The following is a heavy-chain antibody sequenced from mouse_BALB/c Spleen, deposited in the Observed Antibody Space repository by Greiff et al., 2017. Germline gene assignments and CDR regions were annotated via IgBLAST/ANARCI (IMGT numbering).Heavy chain of an antibody. V-gene: IGHV1-18*01. D-gene: IGHD2-2*01. CDR3: ARRLRGYAMDY. Sequence: EVQRVESGPELVKPGASVKIPCKASGYTFTDYNMDWVKQSHGKSLEWIGDINPNNGGTIYNQKFKGKATLTVDKSSSTAYMELRSLTSEDTAVYYCARRLRGYAMDYWGQGTSVTVSS. J-gene: IGHJ4*01. CDR2: INPNNGGT. CDR1: GYTFTDYN.